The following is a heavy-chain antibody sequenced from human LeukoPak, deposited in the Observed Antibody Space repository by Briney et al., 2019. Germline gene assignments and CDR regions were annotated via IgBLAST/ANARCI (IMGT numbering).Heavy chain of an antibody. D-gene: IGHD2-2*01. J-gene: IGHJ5*02. Sequence: GASVKVSCKASGGTFSSYAISWVRQAPGQGLEGMGGIIPIFGTANYAQKFQGRVTITADESTSTAYMELSSLRSEDTAVYYCARSLVVVPAAIEVGWFDPWGQGTLVTVSS. CDR3: ARSLVVVPAAIEVGWFDP. CDR2: IIPIFGTA. V-gene: IGHV1-69*13. CDR1: GGTFSSYA.